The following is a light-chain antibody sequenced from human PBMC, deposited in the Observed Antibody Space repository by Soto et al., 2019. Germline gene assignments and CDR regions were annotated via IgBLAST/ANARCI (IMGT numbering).Light chain of an antibody. CDR1: SSNIGSNT. J-gene: IGLJ2*01. CDR3: AACDDSLKAV. Sequence: QSVLTQPPSASGTPGQRVTISCSGSSSNIGSNTVNWYQQLPGTAPKLLIYSNNQRPSGVPDRFSGSKSGTSASLAISGPESEDEADYYCAACDDSLKAVFGGGTKLTV. CDR2: SNN. V-gene: IGLV1-44*01.